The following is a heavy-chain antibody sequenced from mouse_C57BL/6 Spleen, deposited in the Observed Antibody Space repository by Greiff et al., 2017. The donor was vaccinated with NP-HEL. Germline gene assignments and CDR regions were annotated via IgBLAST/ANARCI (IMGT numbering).Heavy chain of an antibody. Sequence: QVQLKESGPGLVQPSQSLSISCTVSGFSLTSYGVHWVRQSPGKGLEWLGVIWSGGSTDYNAAFISSLSISTDNSKSQVFFKMNSLQADDTAIYYCAGIYYSNPYWYFDVWGTGTTVTVSS. D-gene: IGHD2-5*01. V-gene: IGHV2-2*01. CDR2: IWSGGST. CDR1: GFSLTSYG. J-gene: IGHJ1*03. CDR3: AGIYYSNPYWYFDV.